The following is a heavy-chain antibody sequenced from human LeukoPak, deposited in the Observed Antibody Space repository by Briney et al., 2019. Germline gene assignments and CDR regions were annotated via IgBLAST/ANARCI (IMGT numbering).Heavy chain of an antibody. Sequence: GGSLRLSCAASGFTFDDYGMSWVRQAPGKGLEWVSSIKWNGGSTGYADSVKSRFTISRDNAKNSLYLQMNSLRAEDTALYYCARDGGDCSGDSCYVDYWGQGTLVTVSS. CDR2: IKWNGGST. D-gene: IGHD2-15*01. V-gene: IGHV3-20*04. J-gene: IGHJ4*02. CDR3: ARDGGDCSGDSCYVDY. CDR1: GFTFDDYG.